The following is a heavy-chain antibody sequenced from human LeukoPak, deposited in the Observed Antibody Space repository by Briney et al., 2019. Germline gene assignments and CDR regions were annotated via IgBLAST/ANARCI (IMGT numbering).Heavy chain of an antibody. V-gene: IGHV4-4*07. CDR3: ARDLRYQPSNYYYYYMDV. CDR1: GGSISSYY. J-gene: IGHJ6*03. CDR2: IYTSGST. D-gene: IGHD2-2*01. Sequence: SSETLSLTCTVSGGSISSYYWSWIRQPAGKGLEWIGRIYTSGSTNYNPSLKSRVTMSVDTSKNQFSLKLSSVTAADTAVYYCARDLRYQPSNYYYYYMDVWGKGTTVTVSS.